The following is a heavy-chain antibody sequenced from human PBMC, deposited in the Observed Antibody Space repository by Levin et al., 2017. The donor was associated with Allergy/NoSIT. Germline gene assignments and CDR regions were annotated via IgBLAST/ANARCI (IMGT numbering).Heavy chain of an antibody. Sequence: GGSLRLSCAASGFTFSSYRMSWVRQAPGKGLEWVSTISSNSDYKYDADSVKGRFTISRDNAKDSLYLQMNGLRAEDTAVYFCARDGRYCTTTSCYKGYDYWGQGTLVAVSS. CDR3: ARDGRYCTTTSCYKGYDY. D-gene: IGHD2-2*02. J-gene: IGHJ4*02. CDR2: ISSNSDYK. CDR1: GFTFSSYR. V-gene: IGHV3-21*06.